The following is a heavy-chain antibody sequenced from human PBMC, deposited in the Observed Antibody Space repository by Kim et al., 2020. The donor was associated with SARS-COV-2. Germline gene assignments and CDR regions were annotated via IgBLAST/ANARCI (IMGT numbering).Heavy chain of an antibody. CDR2: TYYRSKWYN. CDR1: GDSVSSNSAA. D-gene: IGHD6-13*01. CDR3: ARVIAAAGIGAFDI. Sequence: SQTLSLICAISGDSVSSNSAAWNWIRQSPSRGLEWLGRTYYRSKWYNDYAVSVKSRITINPDTSKNQFSLQLNSVTPEDTAVYYCARVIAAAGIGAFDIWGQGTMVTVSS. V-gene: IGHV6-1*01. J-gene: IGHJ3*02.